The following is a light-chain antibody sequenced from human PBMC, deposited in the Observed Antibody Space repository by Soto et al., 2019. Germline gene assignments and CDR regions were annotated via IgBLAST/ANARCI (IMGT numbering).Light chain of an antibody. CDR2: GAS. V-gene: IGKV3-20*01. CDR3: QQYGRSWT. J-gene: IGKJ1*01. CDR1: PSVSSSY. Sequence: EIVLTQSPVILSLSPVERSTLSCRASPSVSSSYLAWYQQKPGQAPRLLIYGASSRATGIPDRFSGSGSGTDFTLTISRLEPEDFAVYYCQQYGRSWTFGQGTKVDNK.